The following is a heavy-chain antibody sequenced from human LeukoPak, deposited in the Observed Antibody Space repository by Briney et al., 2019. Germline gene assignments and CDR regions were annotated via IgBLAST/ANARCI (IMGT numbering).Heavy chain of an antibody. CDR1: GDSFTNYD. V-gene: IGHV1-8*01. D-gene: IGHD3-3*01. CDR3: VRTAGIFWSGAYYFDS. CDR2: MNPNSGNI. J-gene: IGHJ4*02. Sequence: GASVNVSCKASGDSFTNYDINWVRQATGQGLEWMGWMNPNSGNIGYAQKFQGRLTMIRNTSINTPYMELRSLTSDDTAVYYCVRTAGIFWSGAYYFDSWGQGTLVTVSS.